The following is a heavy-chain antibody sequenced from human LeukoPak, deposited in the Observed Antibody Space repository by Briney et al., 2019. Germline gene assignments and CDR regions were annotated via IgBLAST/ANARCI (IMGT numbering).Heavy chain of an antibody. Sequence: SVKVSCKASGGTFSSYAISWVRQAPGQGLEWMGRIIPILGIANYAQKFQGRVTITADKSTSTAYMELSSLRSEDTAVYYCAKGAYYDFLTVGNWFDPWGQGILVTVSS. J-gene: IGHJ5*02. CDR2: IIPILGIA. D-gene: IGHD3-9*01. V-gene: IGHV1-69*04. CDR1: GGTFSSYA. CDR3: AKGAYYDFLTVGNWFDP.